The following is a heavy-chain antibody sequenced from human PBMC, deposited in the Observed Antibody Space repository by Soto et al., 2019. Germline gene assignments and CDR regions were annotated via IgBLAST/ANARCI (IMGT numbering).Heavy chain of an antibody. CDR2: IYDTGISGYTPST. V-gene: IGHV4-59*01. CDR1: GGSITSSY. J-gene: IGHJ6*02. Sequence: SETLSLTCTVPGGSITSSYWSWIRRPPGKGLEWIAYIYDTGISGYTPSTSYNPSLKSRVTMSVDTSKSQFSLKLTSVTAADTAVYYCARGEDAFFYYGLDVWGQGITVTVSS. CDR3: ARGEDAFFYYGLDV.